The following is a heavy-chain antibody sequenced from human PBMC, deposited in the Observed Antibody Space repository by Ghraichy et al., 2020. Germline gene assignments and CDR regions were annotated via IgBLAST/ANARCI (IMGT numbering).Heavy chain of an antibody. Sequence: GESLNISCAASGFTFSTKWMHWVRQAPGKGLVWVSRISSDGSSTAYADSVKSRFTISRDNAKNTLYLQMKTLRAEDTAVYYCIRDGWEPHWGQGTLVTVSS. D-gene: IGHD1-26*01. CDR3: IRDGWEPH. CDR2: ISSDGSST. V-gene: IGHV3-74*01. J-gene: IGHJ4*02. CDR1: GFTFSTKW.